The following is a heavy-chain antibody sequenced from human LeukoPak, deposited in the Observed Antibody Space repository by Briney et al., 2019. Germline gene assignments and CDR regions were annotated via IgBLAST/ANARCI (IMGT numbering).Heavy chain of an antibody. CDR1: GFTFSSHG. V-gene: IGHV3-30*18. Sequence: GGSLRLSCAASGFTFSSHGMHWVRQAPGKGLEWVAVISFDGSAKYYADSVKGRFTISRDNSKNTLYLQVNSLRAEDTAVYYCAKDAGTWGYGYNFDYWGQGTLVTVSS. J-gene: IGHJ4*02. CDR2: ISFDGSAK. D-gene: IGHD7-27*01. CDR3: AKDAGTWGYGYNFDY.